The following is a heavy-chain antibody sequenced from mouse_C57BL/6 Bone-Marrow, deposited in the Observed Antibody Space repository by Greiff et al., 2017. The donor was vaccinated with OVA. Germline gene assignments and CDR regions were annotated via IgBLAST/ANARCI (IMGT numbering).Heavy chain of an antibody. J-gene: IGHJ3*01. CDR3: ARNSGVTTKGFAY. D-gene: IGHD2-5*01. Sequence: VQLQQSGPGLVQPSQSLSITCTVSGFSLTSYGVHWVRQSPGKGLEWLGVIWSGGSTDYNAAFISRLSISKDNSKSQVFFKMNSLQADDTAIYYCARNSGVTTKGFAYWGQGTLVTVSA. CDR2: IWSGGST. V-gene: IGHV2-2*01. CDR1: GFSLTSYG.